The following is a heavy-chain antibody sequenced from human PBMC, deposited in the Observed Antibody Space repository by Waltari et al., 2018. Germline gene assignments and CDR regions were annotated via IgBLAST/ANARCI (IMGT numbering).Heavy chain of an antibody. CDR3: AREKGFSSGNFDY. CDR1: GYSFTSYW. V-gene: IGHV5-51*01. D-gene: IGHD6-19*01. CDR2: IYAWYSDT. J-gene: IGHJ4*02. Sequence: EVQLVQSGAEVKKPGESLKISCKGSGYSFTSYWIGWVRQMPGKGLEWMGFIYAWYSDTSYSPSFKGQVTISVDKSISTAYLQWSTLKASDTAMYFCAREKGFSSGNFDYWGQGTLVTVSS.